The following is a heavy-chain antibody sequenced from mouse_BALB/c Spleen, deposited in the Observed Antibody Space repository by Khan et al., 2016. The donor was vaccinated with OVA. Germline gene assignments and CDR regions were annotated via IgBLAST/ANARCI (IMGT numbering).Heavy chain of an antibody. D-gene: IGHD2-12*01. CDR3: ARGGAAFYRSDGGAMDY. Sequence: QVQLKASGPYLKKPGETVRISCKASGYTFTTAGMQWVQKLPGKGLKWIGWINTDSGVPKYAEDFKGRFAFSLETSASTVYLQITNLKNEDTATDFCARGGAAFYRSDGGAMDYWGQGTSVTVSS. CDR2: INTDSGVP. J-gene: IGHJ4*01. CDR1: GYTFTTAG. V-gene: IGHV9-4*02.